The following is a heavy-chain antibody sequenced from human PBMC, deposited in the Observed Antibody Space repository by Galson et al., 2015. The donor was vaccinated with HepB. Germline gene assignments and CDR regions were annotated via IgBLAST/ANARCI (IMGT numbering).Heavy chain of an antibody. CDR3: AKDRYDDTLTGYYTH. Sequence: SLRLSCAASGFTFRSYAMSWVRQAPGKGLEWVSGVSGRGGSPYYTDSVKGRFTLSRDNSQNMLYLQMSSLRAEDKAVYYCAKDRYDDTLTGYYTHWGQGTLVTVSS. CDR2: VSGRGGSP. CDR1: GFTFRSYA. V-gene: IGHV3-23*01. J-gene: IGHJ4*02. D-gene: IGHD3-9*01.